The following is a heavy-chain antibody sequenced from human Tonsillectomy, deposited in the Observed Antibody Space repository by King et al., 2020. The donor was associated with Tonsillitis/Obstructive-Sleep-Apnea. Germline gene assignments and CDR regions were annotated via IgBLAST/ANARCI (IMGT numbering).Heavy chain of an antibody. CDR3: EQIFGGNFYDMDV. J-gene: IGHJ6*03. V-gene: IGHV2-5*02. D-gene: IGHD4-23*01. Sequence: TLKESGPTLVKPTQTLTLTCTLSGFSLSTIGVGVGWIRQPPGKTLEWLALIYLDDDNRYSASLKSRRTIAKDTSKTQVVLTMTNMDPVHTATYYCEQIFGGNFYDMDVWGKGTTVTVSS. CDR1: GFSLSTIGVG. CDR2: IYLDDDN.